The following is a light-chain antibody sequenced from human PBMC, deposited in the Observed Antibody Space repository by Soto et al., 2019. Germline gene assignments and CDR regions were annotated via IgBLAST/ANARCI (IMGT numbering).Light chain of an antibody. Sequence: EIVMTQSPGTLSLSPGERATLSCRASQSVSDDYLAWYQQKPGQAPILVISSASTRATGIPDRFRGSGSGTDFTLTISRLEPEDFAIYYCQQYGTTPYTFGQGTRLEIK. J-gene: IGKJ2*01. CDR3: QQYGTTPYT. CDR1: QSVSDDY. V-gene: IGKV3-20*01. CDR2: SAS.